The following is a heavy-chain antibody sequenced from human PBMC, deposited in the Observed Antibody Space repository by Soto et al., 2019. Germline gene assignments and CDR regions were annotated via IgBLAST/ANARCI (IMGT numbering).Heavy chain of an antibody. V-gene: IGHV4-59*01. D-gene: IGHD5-12*01. J-gene: IGHJ4*02. CDR3: ARDSRDGYNPRPDYFDY. CDR2: IYYSGST. CDR1: GGSISSYY. Sequence: SETLSLTCSVSGGSISSYYWSWTRQPPGKGLEWIGYIYYSGSTNYNPSLKSRVTISVDTSKNQFSLKLSSVAAADTAVYYCARDSRDGYNPRPDYFDYWGQGTLVTVSS.